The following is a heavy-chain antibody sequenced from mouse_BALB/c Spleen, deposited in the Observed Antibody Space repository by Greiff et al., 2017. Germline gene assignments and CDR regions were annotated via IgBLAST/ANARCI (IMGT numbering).Heavy chain of an antibody. Sequence: VHLVESGPGLVQPSQSLSITCTVSGFSLTSYGVHWVRQSPGKGLEWLGVIWSGGSTDYNAAFISRLSISKDNSKSQVFFKMNSLQANDTAIYYCARSGPLYCSSYDYAMDDWGQGTSVTVSS. V-gene: IGHV2-2*02. CDR2: IWSGGST. CDR3: ARSGPLYCSSYDYAMDD. D-gene: IGHD1-1*01. CDR1: GFSLTSYG. J-gene: IGHJ4*01.